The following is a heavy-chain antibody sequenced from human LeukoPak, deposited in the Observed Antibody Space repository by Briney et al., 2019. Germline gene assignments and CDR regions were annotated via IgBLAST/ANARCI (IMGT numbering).Heavy chain of an antibody. Sequence: ASVKVSCKASGYTFTSYYMHWVRQAPGQGLEWMGIINPSGGSTSYAQKFQGRVTMTRDMSTSTAYMELSSLRSEDTAVYYCARDPHSSGWYDYWGQGTLVTVSS. D-gene: IGHD6-19*01. CDR1: GYTFTSYY. CDR3: ARDPHSSGWYDY. CDR2: INPSGGST. J-gene: IGHJ4*02. V-gene: IGHV1-46*01.